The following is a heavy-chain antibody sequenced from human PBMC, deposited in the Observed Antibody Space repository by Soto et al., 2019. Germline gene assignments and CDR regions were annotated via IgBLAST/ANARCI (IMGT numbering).Heavy chain of an antibody. CDR3: ARQSEYYYASGRAAPLYGMDV. J-gene: IGHJ6*02. CDR2: IYYSGTT. CDR1: GGSITSINYY. V-gene: IGHV4-39*01. Sequence: QLQLQESGPGLAKPSETLSLTCTVSGGSITSINYYWGWIRQPPGKGLEWIGNIYYSGTTYYNPSLKSRVTISVDTSKNQFSLKLSSVTAADTAVYYCARQSEYYYASGRAAPLYGMDVWGQGTTVTVSS. D-gene: IGHD3-10*01.